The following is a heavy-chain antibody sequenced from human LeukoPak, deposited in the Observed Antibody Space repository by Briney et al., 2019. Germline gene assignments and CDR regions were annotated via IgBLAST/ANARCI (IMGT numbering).Heavy chain of an antibody. J-gene: IGHJ4*02. Sequence: PGGSLRLSCAASGSTFSSYWMSWVRQAPGKGLEWVANIKQDGSEKYYVDSVKGRFTISRDNAKNSLYLQMNSLRAEDTAVYYCARVGCSSTSCYFVFDYWGQGTLVTVSS. CDR2: IKQDGSEK. D-gene: IGHD2-2*01. CDR3: ARVGCSSTSCYFVFDY. CDR1: GSTFSSYW. V-gene: IGHV3-7*01.